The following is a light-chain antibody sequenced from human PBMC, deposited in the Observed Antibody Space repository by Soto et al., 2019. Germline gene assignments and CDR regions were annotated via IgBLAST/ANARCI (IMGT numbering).Light chain of an antibody. V-gene: IGKV4-1*01. CDR3: QQYYSTPLT. CDR2: WAS. J-gene: IGKJ4*01. Sequence: DIVMTQSPDSLAVSLGERATINCKSSQSVLYSSNNKNYLAWYQQKPGQPPKLLIYWASTRESGVPDRFSGSGSGTDVTLTISSLQAEDLAVSYCQQYYSTPLTFGGGTKVEIK. CDR1: QSVLYSSNNKNY.